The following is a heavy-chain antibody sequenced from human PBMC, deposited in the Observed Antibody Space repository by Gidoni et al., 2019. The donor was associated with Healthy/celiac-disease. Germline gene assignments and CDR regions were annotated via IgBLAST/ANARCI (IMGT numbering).Heavy chain of an antibody. CDR1: GASIRSYY. D-gene: IGHD6-13*01. CDR2: IYYSGST. J-gene: IGHJ4*02. V-gene: IGHV4-59*01. Sequence: QVQLQESGPGLVKPSETLSLTCTVSGASIRSYYWSWLRQPPGKGLEWIGYIYYSGSTNSNHSLKSRVTISVDTSKNQFSLKLSSVTAADTAVNYCARTFTYSSPVDYHYFDYWGQGTLVTVSS. CDR3: ARTFTYSSPVDYHYFDY.